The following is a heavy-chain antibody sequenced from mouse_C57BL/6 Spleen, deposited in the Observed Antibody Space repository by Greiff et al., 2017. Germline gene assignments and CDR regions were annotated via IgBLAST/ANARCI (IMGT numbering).Heavy chain of an antibody. Sequence: QVQLQQSGPELVKPGASVKISCKASGYAFSSSWMNWVKQRPGKGLEWIGRIYPGDGDTNYNGKFKGKATLTADKSSSTAYMQLSSLTSEDSAVYFCAFPLITTVVAPNAMDYWGQGTSVTVSS. CDR3: AFPLITTVVAPNAMDY. CDR2: IYPGDGDT. J-gene: IGHJ4*01. V-gene: IGHV1-82*01. D-gene: IGHD1-1*01. CDR1: GYAFSSSW.